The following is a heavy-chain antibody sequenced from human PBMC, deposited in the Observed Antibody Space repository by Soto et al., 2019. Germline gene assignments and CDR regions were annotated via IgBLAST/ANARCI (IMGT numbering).Heavy chain of an antibody. CDR2: IVPMFGTA. CDR1: GGTFGNTA. Sequence: QVQLVQSGAEVKEPGSSVNVSCKTSGGTFGNTAVTWVRQAPGQGLERIGGIVPMFGTANYAQKFQGRVTITADESTSTAYMELSSLRSDDTAVYYCARDGDPGYSFWSGPLGGGRFDPWGQGTLVTVSS. D-gene: IGHD3-3*01. CDR3: ARDGDPGYSFWSGPLGGGRFDP. V-gene: IGHV1-69*12. J-gene: IGHJ5*02.